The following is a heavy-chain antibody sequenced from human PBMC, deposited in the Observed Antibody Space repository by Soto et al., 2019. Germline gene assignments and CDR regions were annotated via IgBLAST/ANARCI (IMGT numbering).Heavy chain of an antibody. V-gene: IGHV4-31*03. Sequence: QVQLQESGPGLVKPSQTLSLTCTVSGGSISSGGYYWSWIRQHPGKGLEWIVYNYYSGSTYYNPSLKSRVTITVDTFTNQFSLKLSSVAAADTAVYYCARDALTNQCIDYYGMDVWGQGTTVTVSS. CDR1: GGSISSGGYY. CDR2: NYYSGST. D-gene: IGHD2-8*01. CDR3: ARDALTNQCIDYYGMDV. J-gene: IGHJ6*02.